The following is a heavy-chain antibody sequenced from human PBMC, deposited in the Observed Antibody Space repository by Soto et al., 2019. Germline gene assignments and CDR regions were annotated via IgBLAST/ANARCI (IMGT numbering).Heavy chain of an antibody. CDR3: AKGGDSSGYYFALSFHWYFDL. Sequence: LGGSLRLSCAASGFTFSSYGMHWARQAPCKGLEWVSVICDSGSNKYYADSVKGRFTISRDNSKNTLYLQMNSLRAEDTAVYYCAKGGDSSGYYFALSFHWYFDLWGRGTLVTVSS. CDR2: ICDSGSNK. J-gene: IGHJ2*01. CDR1: GFTFSSYG. D-gene: IGHD3-22*01. V-gene: IGHV3-33*06.